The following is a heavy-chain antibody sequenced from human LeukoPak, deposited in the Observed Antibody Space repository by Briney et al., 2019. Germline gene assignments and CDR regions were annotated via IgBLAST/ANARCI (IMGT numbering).Heavy chain of an antibody. CDR3: ARGVSRDDSSSSAHYYYYYYMDV. D-gene: IGHD6-6*01. CDR2: IIPIFGTA. Sequence: ASVKVSCKASGGTFSSYAISWVRQAPGQGLEWMGGIIPIFGTANYAQKFQGRVTITTDESTSTAYMELSSLRSEDTAVYYGARGVSRDDSSSSAHYYYYYYMDVWGKGTTVTVSS. J-gene: IGHJ6*03. V-gene: IGHV1-69*05. CDR1: GGTFSSYA.